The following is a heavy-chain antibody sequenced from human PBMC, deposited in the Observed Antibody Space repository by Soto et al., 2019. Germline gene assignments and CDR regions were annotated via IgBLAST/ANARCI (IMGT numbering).Heavy chain of an antibody. D-gene: IGHD6-13*01. Sequence: SETLSLTCTVSGVSISSSSYYWGWIRQPPGKGLEWIGSIYYSGSTYYNPSLKSRVTISVDTSKNQFSLKLSSVTAADTAVYYCARIQYSSSWYSDYYYYYYMDVWGKGTTVTVSS. V-gene: IGHV4-39*01. CDR3: ARIQYSSSWYSDYYYYYYMDV. CDR1: GVSISSSSYY. CDR2: IYYSGST. J-gene: IGHJ6*03.